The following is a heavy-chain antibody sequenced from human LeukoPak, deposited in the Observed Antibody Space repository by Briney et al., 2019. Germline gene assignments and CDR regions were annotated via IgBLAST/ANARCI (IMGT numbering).Heavy chain of an antibody. CDR2: INHSGST. J-gene: IGHJ4*02. Sequence: PSETLSLTCAVYGGSFSGYYWSWIRQPPGKGPEWIGEINHSGSTNYNPSLKSRVTISVDTSKNQFSLKLSSVTAADTAVYYCARAYGYCSSTSCPDERLFDYWGQGTLVTVSS. CDR1: GGSFSGYY. V-gene: IGHV4-34*01. D-gene: IGHD2-2*01. CDR3: ARAYGYCSSTSCPDERLFDY.